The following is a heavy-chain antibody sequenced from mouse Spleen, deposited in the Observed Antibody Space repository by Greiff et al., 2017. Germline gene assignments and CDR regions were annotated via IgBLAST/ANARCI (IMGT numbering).Heavy chain of an antibody. J-gene: IGHJ4*01. CDR2: IWSGGST. Sequence: VMLVESGPGLVQPSQSLSITCTVSGFSLTSYGVHWVRQSPGKGLEWLGVIWSGGSTDYNAAFISRLSISKDNSKSHVFFKMNSLQADDTAIYYCARTPRSYYAMDYWGQGTSVTVSS. V-gene: IGHV2-2*01. CDR1: GFSLTSYG. CDR3: ARTPRSYYAMDY.